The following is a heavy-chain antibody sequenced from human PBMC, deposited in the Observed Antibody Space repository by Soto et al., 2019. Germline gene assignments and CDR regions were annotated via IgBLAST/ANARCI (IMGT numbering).Heavy chain of an antibody. J-gene: IGHJ4*02. Sequence: QVQLVQSGAEVKKPGASVKLSCKASGYTFTNYYIHWMRQAPGQGLEWMAIINPNGGSTNYAQKFQGRVTLTRDTSTSTVYMDLSSLKSEYTAVYYCARGLAAGDYWGQGTLVTVSS. V-gene: IGHV1-46*01. CDR3: ARGLAAGDY. CDR2: INPNGGST. CDR1: GYTFTNYY. D-gene: IGHD6-13*01.